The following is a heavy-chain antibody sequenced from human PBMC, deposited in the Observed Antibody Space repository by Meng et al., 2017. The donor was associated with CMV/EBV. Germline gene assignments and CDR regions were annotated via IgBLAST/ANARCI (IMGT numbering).Heavy chain of an antibody. D-gene: IGHD3-3*01. CDR2: IVVGSGNT. CDR3: AADWHDYDFWSGSNYGMTS. V-gene: IGHV1-58*01. Sequence: SVKVSCKASGFTFTSSAVQWVRQARGQRLEWIGWIVVGSGNTNYAQKFQERVTITRDMSTSTAYMELSSLRSEDTAVYYCAADWHDYDFWSGSNYGMTSGAKGPRSPSP. CDR1: GFTFTSSA. J-gene: IGHJ6*02.